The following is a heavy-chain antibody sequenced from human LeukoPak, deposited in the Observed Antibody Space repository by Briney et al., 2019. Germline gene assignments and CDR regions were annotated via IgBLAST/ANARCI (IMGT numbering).Heavy chain of an antibody. V-gene: IGHV3-21*01. D-gene: IGHD2-21*01. Sequence: PGGSLSLSCAPSGLTFRSVSMNWVPEAPGEGGGWVSSISSSSSYIYYADSVKGRFTISRDNAKNSLYLQMNSLRAEDTAVYYCARVPDVEITIAITPPDYWGQGTLVTVSS. CDR2: ISSSSSYI. CDR1: GLTFRSVS. CDR3: ARVPDVEITIAITPPDY. J-gene: IGHJ4*02.